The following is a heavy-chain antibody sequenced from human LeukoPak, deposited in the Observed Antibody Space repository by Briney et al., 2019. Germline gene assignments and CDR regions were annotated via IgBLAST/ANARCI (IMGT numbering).Heavy chain of an antibody. J-gene: IGHJ6*03. CDR2: INPSGGST. CDR3: ARADYRSGWRINRLYYYYMDV. CDR1: GYTFTSYY. V-gene: IGHV1-46*01. Sequence: GASVKVSCKASGYTFTSYYMHWVRQAPGQGLEWMGIINPSGGSTSYARKFQGRVTMTRDMSTSTVYMELSSLRSEDTAVYYCARADYRSGWRINRLYYYYMDVWGKGTTVTVSS. D-gene: IGHD6-19*01.